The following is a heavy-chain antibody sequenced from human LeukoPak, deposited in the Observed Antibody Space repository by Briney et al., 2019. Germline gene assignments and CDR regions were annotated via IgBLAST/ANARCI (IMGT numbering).Heavy chain of an antibody. V-gene: IGHV4-4*07. J-gene: IGHJ2*01. CDR1: GGSISIYY. Sequence: PSETLSLTCTVSGGSISIYYWSWIRQPAGKGLELIGRIYTSGSTNYNPSLKSRVTMSVDTSKNQFSLKLSSVTAADTAVYYCARDGHVLLKGYFDLWGRGTLVTVSS. D-gene: IGHD3-10*01. CDR3: ARDGHVLLKGYFDL. CDR2: IYTSGST.